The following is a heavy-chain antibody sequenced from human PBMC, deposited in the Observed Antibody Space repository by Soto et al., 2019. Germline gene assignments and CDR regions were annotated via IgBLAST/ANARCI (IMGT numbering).Heavy chain of an antibody. CDR3: TSRRSGFMPFDY. V-gene: IGHV3-49*03. CDR1: GFTFGDYA. D-gene: IGHD6-19*01. CDR2: IRSKAYGGTT. J-gene: IGHJ4*02. Sequence: GGSLRLSCTASGFTFGDYAMSWFRQAPGKGLEWVGFIRSKAYGGTTEYAASVKGRFTISRDDSKSIAYLQMNSLKTEDTAVYYCTSRRSGFMPFDYWGQGTLVTVS.